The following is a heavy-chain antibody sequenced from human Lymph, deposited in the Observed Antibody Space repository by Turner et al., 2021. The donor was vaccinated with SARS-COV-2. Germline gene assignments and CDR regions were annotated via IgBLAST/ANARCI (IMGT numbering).Heavy chain of an antibody. V-gene: IGHV3-15*01. D-gene: IGHD1-1*01. Sequence: VQLMEAGGCWVQPGRSLTLSCAASGFTFSYAWMTWVRKAPGKEVEWVGRNKSKSDGANTGNADPVKGRFTISSNASKTTPYLEMIRLKSEDTAVYVGNNGGFTGSYGGYVDYWGQGTLVTVSS. J-gene: IGHJ4*02. CDR2: NKSKSDGANT. CDR3: NNGGFTGSYGGYVDY. CDR1: GFTFSYAW.